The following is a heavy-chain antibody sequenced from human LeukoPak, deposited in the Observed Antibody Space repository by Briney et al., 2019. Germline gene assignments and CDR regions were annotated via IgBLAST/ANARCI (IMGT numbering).Heavy chain of an antibody. CDR1: GGSFSGYY. Sequence: SETLSLTCAVYGGSFSGYYWSWIRQPPGKGLEWIGEINHSGSTNYNPSLKSRVTISVDTSKNQFSLKLSSVTAADTAVYYCASSSGWSFDYWGQGTLVTVSS. CDR3: ASSSGWSFDY. CDR2: INHSGST. D-gene: IGHD6-19*01. J-gene: IGHJ4*02. V-gene: IGHV4-34*01.